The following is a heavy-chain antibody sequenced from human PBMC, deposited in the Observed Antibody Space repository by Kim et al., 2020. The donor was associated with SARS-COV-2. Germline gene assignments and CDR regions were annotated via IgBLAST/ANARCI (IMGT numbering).Heavy chain of an antibody. CDR2: TYYTGNT. J-gene: IGHJ6*01. CDR1: GVSISSGGYY. D-gene: IGHD5-18*01. Sequence: SETLSLTCTVSGVSISSGGYYCSWIRQHPVKGLEWIGYTYYTGNTNYNPSLKSRVTISVDTSKNQFALKLSSVTAADTAVYYCARQAEYTYGNYGMDV. CDR3: ARQAEYTYGNYGMDV. V-gene: IGHV4-31*03.